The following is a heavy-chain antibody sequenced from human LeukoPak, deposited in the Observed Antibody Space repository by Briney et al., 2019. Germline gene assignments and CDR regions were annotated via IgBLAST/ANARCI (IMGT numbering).Heavy chain of an antibody. D-gene: IGHD6-13*01. CDR1: GYIFTGYY. V-gene: IGHV1-2*02. J-gene: IGHJ6*03. Sequence: ASVKVSCKASGYIFTGYYLHWVRQAPGQGLEWMGWINPHSGGTNYAQKFQGRVTMTRDTSSSTAYMELSRLRSDDTAIYYCAKNLPAAGTDSYMDVWGKGTTVTVSS. CDR3: AKNLPAAGTDSYMDV. CDR2: INPHSGGT.